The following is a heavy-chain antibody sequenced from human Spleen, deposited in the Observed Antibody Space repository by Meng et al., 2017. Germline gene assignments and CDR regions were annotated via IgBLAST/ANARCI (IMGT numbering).Heavy chain of an antibody. J-gene: IGHJ5*02. D-gene: IGHD3-22*01. CDR2: INPNSGVT. CDR3: ARDGDYYDIGP. CDR1: GYTFNAYS. V-gene: IGHV1-2*06. Sequence: QVQLVQSGDEVRKPGASVNVSCKASGYTFNAYSMHWVRQAPGQGLEWMGRINPNSGVTNYAQNFQGRVTMTRDTSISTAYMELSSLRSDDTAVYYCARDGDYYDIGPWGQGTLVTVSS.